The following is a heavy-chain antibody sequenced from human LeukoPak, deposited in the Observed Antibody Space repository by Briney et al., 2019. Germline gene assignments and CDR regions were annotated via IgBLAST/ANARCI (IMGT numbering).Heavy chain of an antibody. D-gene: IGHD1-26*01. J-gene: IGHJ4*02. Sequence: SETLSLTCAVYGGSFSGYYWSWIRQPPGKGLEWIGEINHSGSTNYNPSLKSRVTISVDTSKNQFSLKLSSVTAADTAVYYCARGNSGSYSQFDYWGQGTLVTVSS. V-gene: IGHV4-34*01. CDR2: INHSGST. CDR1: GGSFSGYY. CDR3: ARGNSGSYSQFDY.